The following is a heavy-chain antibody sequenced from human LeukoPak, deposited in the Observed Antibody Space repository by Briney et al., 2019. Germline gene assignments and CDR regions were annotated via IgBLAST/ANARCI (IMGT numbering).Heavy chain of an antibody. V-gene: IGHV1-69*13. CDR2: VTPVFGTP. Sequence: SVKVSCKASGYTFTGYYMHWVRQAPGQGLQWMGGVTPVFGTPNYAQEFQGRVTLTADDSTNTAYMELNSLRSDDTAVYYCARGSASNWPVDIWGQGTLVIVSS. CDR3: ARGSASNWPVDI. D-gene: IGHD6-13*01. J-gene: IGHJ4*02. CDR1: GYTFTGYY.